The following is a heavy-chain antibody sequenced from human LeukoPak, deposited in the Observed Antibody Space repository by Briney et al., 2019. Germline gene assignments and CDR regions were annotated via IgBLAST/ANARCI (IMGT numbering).Heavy chain of an antibody. J-gene: IGHJ3*02. CDR2: VSFHGTDK. CDR3: ARCRVARAVNDPFEI. D-gene: IGHD6-13*01. V-gene: IGHV3-30*04. CDR1: GFTFSNYA. Sequence: PGGSLRLSCAASGFTFSNYAMHWVRQAPGKGLDWVAVVSFHGTDKFYADSVKGRFTISRDNAKNSLYLQMNSLRAEDTAVYYCARCRVARAVNDPFEIWGQGTMVTVSS.